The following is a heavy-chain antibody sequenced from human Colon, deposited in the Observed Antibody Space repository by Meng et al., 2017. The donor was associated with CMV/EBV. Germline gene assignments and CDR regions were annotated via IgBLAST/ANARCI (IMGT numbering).Heavy chain of an antibody. D-gene: IGHD5-18*01. V-gene: IGHV3-21*04. CDR2: ISSSSSYI. CDR1: GFTFSSYS. Sequence: GESLKISCAASGFTFSSYSMNWVRQAPGKGLEWVSSISSSSSYIYYADSVKGRFIISRDNSKNAVYLQMNRMTAEDTAVYYCARVGADTALAFDHWGQGTLVTVSS. J-gene: IGHJ4*02. CDR3: ARVGADTALAFDH.